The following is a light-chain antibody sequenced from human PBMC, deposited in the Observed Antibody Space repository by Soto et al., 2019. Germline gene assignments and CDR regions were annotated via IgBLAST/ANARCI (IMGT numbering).Light chain of an antibody. CDR1: NIGSKN. CDR2: RDT. Sequence: SSELTQPLSVSVARGQTARIACGGNNIGSKNVHWYRQKPGQAPVLVIYRDTNRPSGIPERFSGSNSGNTATLSISRAQAGDEADYYCQVWDSSTVVFGGGTKLTVL. J-gene: IGLJ2*01. V-gene: IGLV3-9*01. CDR3: QVWDSSTVV.